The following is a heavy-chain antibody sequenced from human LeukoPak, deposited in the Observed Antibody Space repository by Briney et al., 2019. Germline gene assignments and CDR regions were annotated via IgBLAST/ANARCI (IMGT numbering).Heavy chain of an antibody. V-gene: IGHV3-7*01. Sequence: GRSLRLSCAASGFTFSSYWMSWVRQAPGKGLEWVANIKQDGSEKYYVDSVKGRFTISRDNAKNSLSLQMNSLRAEDTAVYYCARQVAYGDYFDFWGQGTLVTVSS. CDR2: IKQDGSEK. D-gene: IGHD2-21*01. CDR3: ARQVAYGDYFDF. CDR1: GFTFSSYW. J-gene: IGHJ4*02.